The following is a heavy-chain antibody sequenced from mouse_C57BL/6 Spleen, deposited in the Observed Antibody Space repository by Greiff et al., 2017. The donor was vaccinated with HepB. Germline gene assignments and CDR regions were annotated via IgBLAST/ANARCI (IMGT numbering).Heavy chain of an antibody. D-gene: IGHD2-5*01. Sequence: VQLQESGAELVRPGASVKLSCTASGFNIKDDYMHWVKQRPEQGLEWIGWIYPENGDTEYASKFQGKATITADTSSNTAYLQLSSLTSEDTAVYYCTPSYYSNSFAYWGHRTLVTVSA. J-gene: IGHJ3*01. CDR3: TPSYYSNSFAY. CDR2: IYPENGDT. V-gene: IGHV14-4*01. CDR1: GFNIKDDY.